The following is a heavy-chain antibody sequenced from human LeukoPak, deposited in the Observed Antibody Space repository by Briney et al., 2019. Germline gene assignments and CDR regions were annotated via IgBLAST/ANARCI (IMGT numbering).Heavy chain of an antibody. Sequence: RSSETLSLTCSVSGGSMTNLHWTWIRQPPGKGLEWIGDIYDSGSTRYNTFLESRVTISVDTSKNQFSLKLSSVTAADTAVYYCAKGGSTNFYYGDVWGQGTTVTVSS. CDR1: GGSMTNLH. D-gene: IGHD2/OR15-2a*01. J-gene: IGHJ6*02. CDR2: IYDSGST. V-gene: IGHV4-59*01. CDR3: AKGGSTNFYYGDV.